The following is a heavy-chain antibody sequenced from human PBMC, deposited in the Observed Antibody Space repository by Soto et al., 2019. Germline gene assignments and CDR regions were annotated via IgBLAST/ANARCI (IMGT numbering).Heavy chain of an antibody. V-gene: IGHV3-23*01. CDR2: FGITGGDT. J-gene: IGHJ6*02. Sequence: EVQLLESGGGLVQPGGSLRLSCAASGFTFSSYAMGWVRQAPGKGLEWVSTFGITGGDTYYADSVKGRFFISRDDSKYTLHLQRNSLRAEDRAVYHCAKLGSQLLSYYGMDVWGQGTTVTVSS. D-gene: IGHD2-2*01. CDR1: GFTFSSYA. CDR3: AKLGSQLLSYYGMDV.